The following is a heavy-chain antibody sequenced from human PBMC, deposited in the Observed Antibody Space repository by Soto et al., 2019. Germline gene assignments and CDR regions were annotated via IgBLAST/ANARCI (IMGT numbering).Heavy chain of an antibody. D-gene: IGHD2-2*01. Sequence: GGSLRLSCTASGFTLSKYGMHWVRQAPGKGLEWVAIIWSEGNNKYYADSMKGRFTISRDNSKNTLYVEINSLRVEDTAVYYCARLGLQRNDFDYWGQGTLVTVSS. J-gene: IGHJ4*02. CDR3: ARLGLQRNDFDY. CDR2: IWSEGNNK. CDR1: GFTLSKYG. V-gene: IGHV3-33*01.